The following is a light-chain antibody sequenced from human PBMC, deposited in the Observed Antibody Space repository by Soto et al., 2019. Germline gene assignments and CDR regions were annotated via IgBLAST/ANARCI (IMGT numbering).Light chain of an antibody. V-gene: IGKV3-20*01. CDR3: QQYGSSQWT. J-gene: IGKJ1*01. CDR2: GAS. CDR1: QSISSSY. Sequence: EVVLTQSPGTLSLSPGERATLSCRASQSISSSYLAWYQQKPGQTPRLLIYGASSRATGIPDRFSGSGSGTDFTLTVSRLEPADFAVYYCQQYGSSQWTFGQGTKVELK.